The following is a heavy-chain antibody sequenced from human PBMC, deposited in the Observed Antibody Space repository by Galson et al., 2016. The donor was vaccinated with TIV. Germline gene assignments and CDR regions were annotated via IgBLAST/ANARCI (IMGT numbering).Heavy chain of an antibody. J-gene: IGHJ5*02. CDR3: ARRANWGFTGRQNWFDP. Sequence: LSLTCAVYGGSFSGYSCSWIRQSPGKGLEWIGEINHSGSTNYNPSLKNRVTISVDTSTNQFSLNLTSVTAADTAVYYCARRANWGFTGRQNWFDPWGQGTLVTVSS. D-gene: IGHD7-27*01. CDR2: INHSGST. V-gene: IGHV4-34*01. CDR1: GGSFSGYS.